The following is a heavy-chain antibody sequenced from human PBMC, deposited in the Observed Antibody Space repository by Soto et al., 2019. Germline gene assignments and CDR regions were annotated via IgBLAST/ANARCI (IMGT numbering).Heavy chain of an antibody. Sequence: GSGPTLVNPTPPLTLTCIFSGFSLRTSGVGVGWIRQPPGKALEWLGFIYWNDDKRYSPSLKSRPTITKDTSKNQVVLTMTNMDPVDTATYYCAKSGSSGWYGWFDPWGQGTLVTVSS. CDR2: IYWNDDK. D-gene: IGHD6-19*01. CDR3: AKSGSSGWYGWFDP. J-gene: IGHJ5*02. V-gene: IGHV2-5*01. CDR1: GFSLRTSGVG.